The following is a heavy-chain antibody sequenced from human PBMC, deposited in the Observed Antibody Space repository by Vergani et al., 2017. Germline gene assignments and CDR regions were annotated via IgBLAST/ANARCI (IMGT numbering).Heavy chain of an antibody. J-gene: IGHJ4*02. V-gene: IGHV3-21*01. Sequence: EVQLVESGGGLVKPGGSLRLSCAASGFTFSSYSMNWVRQAPGKGLEWVSSISSSSSYIYYADSVKGRFTISRDNAKNSLYLQMNSLRAEDTAVYYCQAVGATTPFDYWGQGTLVTVSS. CDR3: QAVGATTPFDY. D-gene: IGHD1-26*01. CDR2: ISSSSSYI. CDR1: GFTFSSYS.